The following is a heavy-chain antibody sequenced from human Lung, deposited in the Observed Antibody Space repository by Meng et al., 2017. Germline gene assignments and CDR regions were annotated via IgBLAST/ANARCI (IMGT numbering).Heavy chain of an antibody. CDR3: ARGRYSSSSAVVDY. CDR2: IWYDGSNK. J-gene: IGHJ4*02. V-gene: IGHV3-33*01. CDR1: GFTFSSYG. Sequence: QVQLVESGGGVVQPGRSLRLSCAASGFTFSSYGTHWVRQAPGKGLEWVAVIWYDGSNKYYADSVKGRFTISRDNSKNTLYLQMNSLRAEDTAVYYCARGRYSSSSAVVDYWGQGTLVTVSS. D-gene: IGHD6-13*01.